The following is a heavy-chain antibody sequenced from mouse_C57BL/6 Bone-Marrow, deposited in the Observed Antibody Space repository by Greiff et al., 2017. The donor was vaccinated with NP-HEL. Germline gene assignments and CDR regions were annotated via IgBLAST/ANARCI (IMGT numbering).Heavy chain of an antibody. CDR3: ARLPDWYFDV. V-gene: IGHV5-12*01. Sequence: DVKLVESGGGLVQPGGSLKLSCAASGFTFSDYYMYWVRQTPEKRLEWVAYISNGGGSTYYPDTVKGRFTISRDNAKNTLYLQMSRLKSEDTAMYYCARLPDWYFDVWGTGTTVTVSS. J-gene: IGHJ1*03. CDR2: ISNGGGST. CDR1: GFTFSDYY.